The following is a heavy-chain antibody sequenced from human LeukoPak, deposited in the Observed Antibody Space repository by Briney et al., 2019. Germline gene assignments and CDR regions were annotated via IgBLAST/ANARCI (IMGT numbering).Heavy chain of an antibody. D-gene: IGHD3-22*01. J-gene: IGHJ4*02. V-gene: IGHV5-51*01. CDR1: GYSFTSYW. Sequence: GESLKISCKGSGYSFTSYWIGWVRQMPGKGLEWMGIIYPGDSDTRYSPSFQGQVTISADKSISTAYLQWSSLNASDTAMYYCARQLTYYDSSGYCFDYWGQGTLVTVSS. CDR3: ARQLTYYDSSGYCFDY. CDR2: IYPGDSDT.